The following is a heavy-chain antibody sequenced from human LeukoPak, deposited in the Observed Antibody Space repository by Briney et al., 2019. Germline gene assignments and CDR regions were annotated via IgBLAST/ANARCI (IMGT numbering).Heavy chain of an antibody. CDR1: GFTFSSYW. CDR3: ARVQYSSSWYGYYYMDV. Sequence: GGSLRLSCAASGFTFSSYWMSWVRQAPGKGLEWVANIKQDGSEKYYVDSVKGRFTISRDNAKTSLYLQMNSLRAEDTAVYYCARVQYSSSWYGYYYMDVWGKGTTVTVSS. CDR2: IKQDGSEK. V-gene: IGHV3-7*01. D-gene: IGHD6-13*01. J-gene: IGHJ6*03.